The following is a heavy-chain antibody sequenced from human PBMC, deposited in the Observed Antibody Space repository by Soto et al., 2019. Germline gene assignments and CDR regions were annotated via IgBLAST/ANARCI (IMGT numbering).Heavy chain of an antibody. CDR3: AREYCISTSCYRDYYYGMDV. D-gene: IGHD2-2*01. Sequence: QVQLEQSGAEVKKPGASVKVSCKASGYTFTSYGISWVRQAPGQGLEWMGWISAYNGNTNYAQKLQGRVTMTTDTSTSTAYMELRSLRSDDTAVYYCAREYCISTSCYRDYYYGMDVWGQGTTVTVSS. J-gene: IGHJ6*02. CDR2: ISAYNGNT. V-gene: IGHV1-18*01. CDR1: GYTFTSYG.